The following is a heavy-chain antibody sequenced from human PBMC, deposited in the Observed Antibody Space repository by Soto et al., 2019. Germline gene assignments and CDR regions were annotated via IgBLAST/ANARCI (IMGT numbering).Heavy chain of an antibody. CDR1: GFSFSSYA. D-gene: IGHD5-12*01. V-gene: IGHV3-23*01. CDR3: ANRSIEYSASVDH. CDR2: ISARGGSS. J-gene: IGHJ4*02. Sequence: EVQLLESGGGLVQPGGSLRLACAASGFSFSSYAMVWVRQAPGKGLEWVSVISARGGSSYFADSGKGRFTFSRDTSKTGLSLEMNGLRAVDTVTYFCANRSIEYSASVDHWGSGTLVLVSS.